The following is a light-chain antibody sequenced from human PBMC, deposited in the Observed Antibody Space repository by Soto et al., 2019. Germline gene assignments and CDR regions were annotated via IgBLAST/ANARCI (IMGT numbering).Light chain of an antibody. CDR1: QGISISKD. J-gene: IGKJ1*01. V-gene: IGKV1-39*01. CDR3: QQSYSTPWT. Sequence: DIEKTQSPSSLSASVGDRVTITCRASQGISISKDLNWYQQKPGEAPMLLIYDASTLQGGVPSRFSGAVSGTDFTLTISNLQPEDFATYFCQQSYSTPWTFGLGTKVDIK. CDR2: DAS.